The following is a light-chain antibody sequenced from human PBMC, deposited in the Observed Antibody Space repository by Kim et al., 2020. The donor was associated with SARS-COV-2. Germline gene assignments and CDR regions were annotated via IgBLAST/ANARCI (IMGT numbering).Light chain of an antibody. CDR1: QSLVYIDWYSY. V-gene: IGKV2-30*01. CDR2: KVS. CDR3: MQVTHWPFT. J-gene: IGKJ3*01. Sequence: PSSISCRSSQSLVYIDWYSYLNWFDQRPGQSPRRLMYKVSNRNSEFPDRFSGSWSGTDFTLQISRVGAEDVGVYYCMQVTHWPFTFGPGTKVDIK.